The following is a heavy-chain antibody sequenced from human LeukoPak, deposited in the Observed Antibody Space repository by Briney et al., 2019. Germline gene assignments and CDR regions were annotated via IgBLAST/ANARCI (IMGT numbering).Heavy chain of an antibody. CDR1: GFTFSNSW. V-gene: IGHV3-74*01. CDR3: ARAGSYRFDY. D-gene: IGHD3-10*01. CDR2: MNSDGSTI. Sequence: GGSLRLSCAASGFTFSNSWMHWVRHAPGKGLVWASRMNSDGSTINYADSVKGRFTISRDNAKNTLYLQMNSLRAEDTAVYYCARAGSYRFDYWGQGTLVTVSS. J-gene: IGHJ4*02.